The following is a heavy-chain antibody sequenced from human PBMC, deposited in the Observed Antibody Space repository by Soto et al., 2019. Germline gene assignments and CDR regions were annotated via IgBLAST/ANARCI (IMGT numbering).Heavy chain of an antibody. D-gene: IGHD4-17*01. J-gene: IGHJ4*02. CDR2: IYYSGST. CDR1: GGSISSGGYY. CDR3: ARRSPPYGNYPYYFDY. V-gene: IGHV4-31*03. Sequence: QVQLQESGPGLVKPSQTLSLTCTVSGGSISSGGYYWSWIRQPPGKGLEWIGYIYYSGSTYYNPSLKSRVTISVDTSKNQFSLKLSSVTAADTAVYYCARRSPPYGNYPYYFDYWGQGTLVTVSS.